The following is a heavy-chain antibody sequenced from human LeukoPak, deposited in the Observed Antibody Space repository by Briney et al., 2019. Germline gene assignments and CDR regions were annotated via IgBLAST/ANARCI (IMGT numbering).Heavy chain of an antibody. V-gene: IGHV3-43*01. Sequence: GGSLRLSCAASGFTFDDYTMHWVRQAPGKGLEWVSLISWDGGSTYYADSVKGRFTISRDNSKNSLYLQMNSLRTEDTALYYCAKDSDYYDSSGYYSHWGQGTLVTVSS. CDR1: GFTFDDYT. D-gene: IGHD3-22*01. CDR3: AKDSDYYDSSGYYSH. J-gene: IGHJ4*02. CDR2: ISWDGGST.